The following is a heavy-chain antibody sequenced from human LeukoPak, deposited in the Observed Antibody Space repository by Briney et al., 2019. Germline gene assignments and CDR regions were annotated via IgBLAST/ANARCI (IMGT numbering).Heavy chain of an antibody. V-gene: IGHV3-64D*09. CDR2: ISSNGGST. J-gene: IGHJ5*02. CDR1: GFTFSSYA. CDR3: VKDDRYFYGSGSPS. Sequence: GGSLRLSCSASGFTFSSYAMHRVRQAPGKGLEFVSTISSNGGSTYYADSVKGRFTISRDNSKNTLYLQVSSLRAEDAALYYCVKDDRYFYGSGSPSWGQGTLVTVSS. D-gene: IGHD3-10*01.